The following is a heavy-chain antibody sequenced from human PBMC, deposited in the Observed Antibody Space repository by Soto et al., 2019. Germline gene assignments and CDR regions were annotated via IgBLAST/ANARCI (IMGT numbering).Heavy chain of an antibody. V-gene: IGHV3-21*01. CDR3: ASGYSSSWFWFDP. CDR1: GFTFSSYS. CDR2: ISSSSSYI. J-gene: IGHJ5*02. Sequence: PGGSLRLSCAASGFTFSSYSMNWVRQAPGKGLEWVSSISSSSSYIYYADSVKGRFTISRDNAKNSLYLQMNSLRAEDTAGYYCASGYSSSWFWFDPWGQGTLVTVSS. D-gene: IGHD6-13*01.